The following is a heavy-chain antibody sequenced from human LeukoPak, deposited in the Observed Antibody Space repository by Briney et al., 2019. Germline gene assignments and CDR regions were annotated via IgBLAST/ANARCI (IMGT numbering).Heavy chain of an antibody. D-gene: IGHD6-13*01. CDR1: GGSISSYY. Sequence: SETLSLTCTVSGGSISSYYWSWIRQPPGKGLEWIGYIYHSGSTYYNPSLKSRVTISVDRSKNQFSLKLSSVTAADTAVYYCARGIAAAGYFDYWGQGTLVTVSS. J-gene: IGHJ4*02. V-gene: IGHV4-59*12. CDR3: ARGIAAAGYFDY. CDR2: IYHSGST.